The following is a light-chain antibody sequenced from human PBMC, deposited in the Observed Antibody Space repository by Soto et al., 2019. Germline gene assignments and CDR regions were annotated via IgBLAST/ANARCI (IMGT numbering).Light chain of an antibody. CDR1: QTVGNNF. Sequence: EVVLTQSPGTLSLSPGERATLSCRASQTVGNNFLAWFQQKPGQAPRLLIYNGFHRATGIPDRFSGSGSGTDFTLTVNRLEPDDFAVYYCQQYAYSPQTFGQGTRLEIK. V-gene: IGKV3-20*01. CDR2: NGF. J-gene: IGKJ5*01. CDR3: QQYAYSPQT.